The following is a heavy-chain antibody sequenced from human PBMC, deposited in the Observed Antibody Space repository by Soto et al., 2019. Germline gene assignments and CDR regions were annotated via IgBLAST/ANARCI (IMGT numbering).Heavy chain of an antibody. CDR3: TTTNSDRKGDC. Sequence: EVQLVESGGGLVKPGGSLRLSCATSGLTFATAWINWVRQAPGKGPEWVGRIKSKIDGETTDYAAPVKGRFTISRDDSKSTLYLQMNSLKIEDTALYYCTTTNSDRKGDCWGQGTLVTVSA. D-gene: IGHD1-26*01. CDR2: IKSKIDGETT. J-gene: IGHJ4*02. V-gene: IGHV3-15*07. CDR1: GLTFATAW.